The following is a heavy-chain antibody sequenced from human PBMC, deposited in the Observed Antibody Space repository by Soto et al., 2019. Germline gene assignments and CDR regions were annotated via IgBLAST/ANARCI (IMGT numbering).Heavy chain of an antibody. D-gene: IGHD3-22*01. V-gene: IGHV4-30-2*01. CDR1: GGSIASGGYS. CDR3: ARTVYDYDTSGYYTAKFDS. J-gene: IGHJ4*02. Sequence: SETLSLTCAVSGGSIASGGYSWTWIRRPPGKGLEWIGYIYDSGITYYNPSLQSRVIISVDRAKNQFSLKLSSVTAADTAVYYCARTVYDYDTSGYYTAKFDSWGQGTLVTVSS. CDR2: IYDSGIT.